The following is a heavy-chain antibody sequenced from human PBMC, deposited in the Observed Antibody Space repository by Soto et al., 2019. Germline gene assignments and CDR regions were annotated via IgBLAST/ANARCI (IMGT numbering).Heavy chain of an antibody. J-gene: IGHJ5*02. CDR1: GYKFPTYW. Sequence: GESLKIACKGSGYKFPTYWIAWVRQTPERGRECMGFIYPGDSETIYSPSFQGRVTMSADKSLSTAYLQWGSLRTSDTAIYYCARGSTGSAGSLNPWGPGTLVPVSS. V-gene: IGHV5-51*01. D-gene: IGHD6-13*01. CDR2: IYPGDSET. CDR3: ARGSTGSAGSLNP.